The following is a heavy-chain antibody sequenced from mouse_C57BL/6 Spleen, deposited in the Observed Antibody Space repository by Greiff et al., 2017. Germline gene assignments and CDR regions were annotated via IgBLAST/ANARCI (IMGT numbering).Heavy chain of an antibody. Sequence: QVQLQQPGAELVRPGSSVKLSCKASGYTFTSYWMDWVKQRPGQGLEWIGNIYPSDSETHYNQKFKDKATLTVDKSSSTAYMQLSSLTSEDSAVYYCARSEDYYYSNCWGQGTLVTVSA. D-gene: IGHD2-5*01. V-gene: IGHV1-61*01. CDR3: ARSEDYYYSNC. CDR1: GYTFTSYW. J-gene: IGHJ3*01. CDR2: IYPSDSET.